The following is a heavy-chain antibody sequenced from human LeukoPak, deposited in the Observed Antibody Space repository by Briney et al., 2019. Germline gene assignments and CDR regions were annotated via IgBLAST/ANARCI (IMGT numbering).Heavy chain of an antibody. CDR3: ARSLRGSYHTALGY. D-gene: IGHD1-26*01. CDR1: GGSISSSSYY. V-gene: IGHV4-39*07. J-gene: IGHJ4*02. CDR2: IYYSGST. Sequence: SETLSLTCTVSGGSISSSSYYWGWIRQPPGKGLEGIGSIYYSGSTYYNPSLNSPVTISVDTSKNQFSLKLRSVTAADTALYYCARSLRGSYHTALGYWGQGTLVTVYS.